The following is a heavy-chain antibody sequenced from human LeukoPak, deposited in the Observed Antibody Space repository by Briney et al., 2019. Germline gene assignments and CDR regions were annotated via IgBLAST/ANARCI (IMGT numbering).Heavy chain of an antibody. CDR3: ARSGRRYSSSWYGPPPIYYFDY. D-gene: IGHD6-13*01. CDR2: INWNGGST. J-gene: IGHJ4*02. Sequence: GGSLRLSCAASGFTFDDYGMSWVRQAPGKGLECVSGINWNGGSTGYADSVKGRFTISRDNAKNSLYLQMNSLRAEDTALYYCARSGRRYSSSWYGPPPIYYFDYWGQGTLVTVSS. CDR1: GFTFDDYG. V-gene: IGHV3-20*04.